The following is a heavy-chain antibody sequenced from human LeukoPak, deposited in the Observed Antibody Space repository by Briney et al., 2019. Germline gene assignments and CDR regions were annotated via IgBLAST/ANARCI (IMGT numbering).Heavy chain of an antibody. Sequence: GSSVKVSCKASGGTFSSYAISWVRQAPGQGLEWMGGIIPIFGTANYAQKFQGRVTITANKSTSTAYMELSSLRSEDTAVYYCARTEMATIFNYWYFDLWGRGTLVTVSS. CDR1: GGTFSSYA. D-gene: IGHD5-24*01. V-gene: IGHV1-69*06. CDR2: IIPIFGTA. CDR3: ARTEMATIFNYWYFDL. J-gene: IGHJ2*01.